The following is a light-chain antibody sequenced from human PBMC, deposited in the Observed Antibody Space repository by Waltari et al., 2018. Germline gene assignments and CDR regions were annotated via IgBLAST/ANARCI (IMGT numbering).Light chain of an antibody. J-gene: IGLJ3*02. CDR1: NNDAGSYVL. V-gene: IGLV2-23*01. CDR3: SSYAGGGTGV. Sequence: QSALTQPASVSGSPGQSITIPCTGTNNDAGSYVLVSWYQQHPGKAPNLVIYGGTKRPSGVSHRFSGSKSGNTASLTISGLQAEDEADYYCSSYAGGGTGVFGGGTKLTVL. CDR2: GGT.